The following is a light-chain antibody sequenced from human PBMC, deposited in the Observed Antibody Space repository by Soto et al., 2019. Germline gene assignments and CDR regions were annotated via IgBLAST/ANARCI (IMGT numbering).Light chain of an antibody. J-gene: IGKJ2*01. Sequence: DTQMTQSPSSVSASVGDRVTISCRASQDIGRWLAWFQHKPGKAPKLLISTASSLQSGVPSRFSGSGSGTDFTLTIASLQFEDFATYYCLQSDTFPYTFGLGTKLEIK. V-gene: IGKV1D-12*01. CDR1: QDIGRW. CDR3: LQSDTFPYT. CDR2: TAS.